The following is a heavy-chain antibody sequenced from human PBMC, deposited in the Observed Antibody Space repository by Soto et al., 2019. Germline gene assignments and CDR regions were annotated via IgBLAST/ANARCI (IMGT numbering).Heavy chain of an antibody. CDR2: IDWDDDK. CDR1: GFSLSTSGMC. V-gene: IGHV2-70*11. CDR3: ARITILTSGSGSLDI. D-gene: IGHD3-9*01. Sequence: SGPTLVKPTQTLTLTCTFSGFSLSTSGMCVSWIRQPPGKALEWLARIDWDDDKYYSTSLKTRLTISKDTSKNQVVLTMTNMDPVDTATYYCARITILTSGSGSLDIWGQGTMVTVSS. J-gene: IGHJ3*02.